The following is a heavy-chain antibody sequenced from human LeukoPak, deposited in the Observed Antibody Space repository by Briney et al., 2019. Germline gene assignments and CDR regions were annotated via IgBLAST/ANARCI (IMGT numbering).Heavy chain of an antibody. CDR2: INSDVSGT. J-gene: IGHJ3*02. D-gene: IGHD3-16*01. V-gene: IGHV3-74*01. CDR3: ARAGVGGAFDI. Sequence: GGSLTLSCPASGFTFSIYWMHWLRQAPGKGLVWVSHINSDVSGTSYADSVKGRFTISRDNAKNTLYLQMNSLRAEDTAVYYCARAGVGGAFDIWGQGTVVTVSS. CDR1: GFTFSIYW.